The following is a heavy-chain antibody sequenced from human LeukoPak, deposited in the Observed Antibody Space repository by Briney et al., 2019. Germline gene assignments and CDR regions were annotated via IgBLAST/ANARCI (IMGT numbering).Heavy chain of an antibody. Sequence: GGSLRLSCAASGFTFSNYAMSWVRQAPGKGLEWVSVISGGGGSTYYADSVKGRFTISRDKSKNTLHLQMNSLRGEDTAVYYRAKGNGYYGSGTYGMDVWGQGTTVTVSS. V-gene: IGHV3-23*01. D-gene: IGHD3-10*01. CDR1: GFTFSNYA. J-gene: IGHJ6*02. CDR3: AKGNGYYGSGTYGMDV. CDR2: ISGGGGST.